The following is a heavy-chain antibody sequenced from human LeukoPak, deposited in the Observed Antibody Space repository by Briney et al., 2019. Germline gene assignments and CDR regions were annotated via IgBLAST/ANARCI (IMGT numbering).Heavy chain of an antibody. D-gene: IGHD3-3*01. CDR1: GYTFTSYY. Sequence: ASVKVSCKASGYTFTSYYMHWVRQAPGQGLEWMGIINPSGGSTSYAQKFQGRVTMTTDTSTSTVYMELSSLRSEDTAVYYCAREGGDIWMGSREWYFDYGGKGPLVTVSS. CDR2: INPSGGST. V-gene: IGHV1-46*01. CDR3: AREGGDIWMGSREWYFDY. J-gene: IGHJ4*02.